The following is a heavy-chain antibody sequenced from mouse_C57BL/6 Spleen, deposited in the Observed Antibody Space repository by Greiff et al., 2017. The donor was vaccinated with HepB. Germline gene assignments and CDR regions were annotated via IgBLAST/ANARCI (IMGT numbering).Heavy chain of an antibody. V-gene: IGHV1-63*01. CDR1: GYTFTHYW. J-gene: IGHJ1*03. Sequence: QVQLKESGAELVRPGTSVKMSCKASGYTFTHYWIGWAKQRPGHGLEWIGDIYPGGGYTNYNEKFKGKATLTADKSSSTAYMQFSSLTSEDSAIYYCARKTGDGYWYFDVWGTWTTVTVSA. CDR2: IYPGGGYT. CDR3: ARKTGDGYWYFDV. D-gene: IGHD2-3*01.